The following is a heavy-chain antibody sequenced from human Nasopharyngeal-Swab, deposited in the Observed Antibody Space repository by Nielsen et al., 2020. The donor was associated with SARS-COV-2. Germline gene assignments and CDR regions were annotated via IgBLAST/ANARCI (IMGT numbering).Heavy chain of an antibody. CDR2: ISSSSSYI. Sequence: GGSLRLSCAASGFTFSSYSMNWVRQAPGKGLEWVSSISSSSSYIYYADSVKGRFTISRDNAKNSLYLQMNSLRAEDTAVYYCARGPNYSYDRIMDVWGQGTTVTVSS. CDR3: ARGPNYSYDRIMDV. CDR1: GFTFSSYS. V-gene: IGHV3-21*03. D-gene: IGHD3-22*01. J-gene: IGHJ6*02.